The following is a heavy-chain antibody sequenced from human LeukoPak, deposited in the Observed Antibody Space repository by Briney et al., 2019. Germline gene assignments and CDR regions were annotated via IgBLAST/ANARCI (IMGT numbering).Heavy chain of an antibody. D-gene: IGHD3-22*01. CDR3: ARVRMNYYYDSSGYYVWDAFDI. Sequence: GGSLRLSCAASGFTFSSYSMNWVRQAPGKGLEWVSSISSSSYIYYADSVKGRFTISRDNAKNSLYLQMNSLRAEDTAVYYCARVRMNYYYDSSGYYVWDAFDIWGQGTMVTVSS. CDR1: GFTFSSYS. J-gene: IGHJ3*02. V-gene: IGHV3-21*01. CDR2: ISSSSYI.